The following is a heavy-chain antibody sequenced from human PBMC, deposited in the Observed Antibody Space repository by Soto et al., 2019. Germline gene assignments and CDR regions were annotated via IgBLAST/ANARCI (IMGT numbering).Heavy chain of an antibody. V-gene: IGHV3-74*01. CDR1: GFPFSSYW. D-gene: IGHD1-26*01. CDR3: VRDDFGLGLDY. CDR2: IYSDVSFP. Sequence: PGGPLRFSCLASGFPFSSYWMHWVPRTPGKGLGWVSRIYSDVSFPTYAGSVKGRFTISRDNAKSTLFLQMNSLRAENTAVYYCVRDDFGLGLDYWGLGTLVTFSS. J-gene: IGHJ4*02.